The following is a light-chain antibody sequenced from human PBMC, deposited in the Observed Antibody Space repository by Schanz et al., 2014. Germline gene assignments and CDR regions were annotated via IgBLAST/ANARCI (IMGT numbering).Light chain of an antibody. J-gene: IGLJ3*02. CDR1: TSDVGSYNL. V-gene: IGLV2-23*02. CDR3: CSYTDSRV. Sequence: QSALTQPASVSGSPGQSITISCTGTTSDVGSYNLVSWYQQHPGKAPKLMIYEVSKRPSGVSNRFSGSKSGNTASLTISGLRAEDEADYYCCSYTDSRVFGGGTKLTVL. CDR2: EVS.